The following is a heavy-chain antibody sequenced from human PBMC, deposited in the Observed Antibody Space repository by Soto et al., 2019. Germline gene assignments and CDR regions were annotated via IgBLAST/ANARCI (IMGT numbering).Heavy chain of an antibody. V-gene: IGHV3-23*01. D-gene: IGHD3-3*01. Sequence: EVQLLESGGGLVQPGGSLRLSCAASGFTFSSYAMSWVRQAPGKGLEWVSAISGSGGSTYYADSVKGRFTSSRDNSKNTLYLQMNSLRAEDTAVYYCAKDLGRFLEWLLIDYWGQGTLVTVSS. J-gene: IGHJ4*02. CDR2: ISGSGGST. CDR1: GFTFSSYA. CDR3: AKDLGRFLEWLLIDY.